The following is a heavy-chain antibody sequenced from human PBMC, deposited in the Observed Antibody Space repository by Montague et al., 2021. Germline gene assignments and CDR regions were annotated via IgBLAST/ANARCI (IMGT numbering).Heavy chain of an antibody. CDR2: IALTGDS. CDR3: ASWMH. D-gene: IGHD2-2*03. Sequence: SETLSLTCTVSGSSNGHYNCSRIHYPQGKALESIGYIALTGDSFYNPVLKSRDTMSVDTSKKLFSLRFSFVTAADTAVYYCASWMHWGQGKLVTVSS. CDR1: GSSNGHYN. V-gene: IGHV4-59*01. J-gene: IGHJ4*02.